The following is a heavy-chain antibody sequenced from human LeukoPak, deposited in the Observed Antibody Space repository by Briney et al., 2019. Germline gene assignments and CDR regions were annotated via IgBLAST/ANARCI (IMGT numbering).Heavy chain of an antibody. CDR3: ASGVDSYGGYYFDY. V-gene: IGHV5-51*01. Sequence: GGALQISWKGSGYSFTSYWIGWVRQVPGKGLEGMGIIYPGDSDTRYSPSFQAQVTISADKSISPAYLQWSSLKASDTAMYYCASGVDSYGGYYFDYWGQGTLVTVSS. CDR1: GYSFTSYW. D-gene: IGHD5-18*01. J-gene: IGHJ4*02. CDR2: IYPGDSDT.